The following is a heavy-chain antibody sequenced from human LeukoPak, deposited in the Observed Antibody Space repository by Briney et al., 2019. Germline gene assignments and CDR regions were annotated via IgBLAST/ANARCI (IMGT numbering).Heavy chain of an antibody. V-gene: IGHV6-1*01. CDR3: VRDPVGGSTIFDC. CDR2: TYYRSRWGN. Sequence: SQTLSLTCAISGDSVSNNIATWNWVRQSPSRGLEWLGRTYYRSRWGNDYAISVKSRVTINPDTSKNQFSLRLSSVTPEDTAVYYCVRDPVGGSTIFDCWGQGTLVTVSS. CDR1: GDSVSNNIAT. D-gene: IGHD1-26*01. J-gene: IGHJ4*02.